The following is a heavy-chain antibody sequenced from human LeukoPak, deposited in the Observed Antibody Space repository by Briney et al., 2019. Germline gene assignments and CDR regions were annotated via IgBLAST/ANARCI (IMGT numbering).Heavy chain of an antibody. CDR1: GFTFKNAL. V-gene: IGHV3-15*01. J-gene: IGHJ1*01. CDR3: ATQNEFH. Sequence: PGGSLRHSCAGSGFTFKNALVSWVRQAPGRGLEWVGLMKSQTDGGTADYAAPVKGRFTISRDDSMNTLYLQMNSLKTDDTAVYYCATQNEFHWGQGNLATVSS. CDR2: MKSQTDGGTA. D-gene: IGHD1-1*01.